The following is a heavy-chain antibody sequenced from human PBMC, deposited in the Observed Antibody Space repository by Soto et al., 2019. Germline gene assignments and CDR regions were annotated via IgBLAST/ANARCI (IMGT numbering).Heavy chain of an antibody. CDR1: GFTFSSYA. CDR3: ARDKRDLRFLEWSYYYDY. Sequence: HLGGSLRLSCAASGFTFSSYAMHWVRQAPGKGLEWVAVISYDGSNKYYADSVKGRFTISRDNSKNTLYLQMNSLRAEDTAVYYCARDKRDLRFLEWSYYYDYWGQGSLVTVSS. V-gene: IGHV3-30-3*01. D-gene: IGHD3-3*01. CDR2: ISYDGSNK. J-gene: IGHJ4*02.